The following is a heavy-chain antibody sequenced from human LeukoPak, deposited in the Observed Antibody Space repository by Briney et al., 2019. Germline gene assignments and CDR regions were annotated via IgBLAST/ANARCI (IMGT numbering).Heavy chain of an antibody. D-gene: IGHD3-22*01. Sequence: PGGSLRLSCAASGFTFSSYSMNWVRQAPGKGLEWVSSISSSSSYIYYADSVKGRFTISRDNAKNSLYLQMNSLRAEDTAVYYCARCEGGYYFFDYWGQGTLVTVSS. V-gene: IGHV3-21*01. CDR3: ARCEGGYYFFDY. J-gene: IGHJ4*02. CDR2: ISSSSSYI. CDR1: GFTFSSYS.